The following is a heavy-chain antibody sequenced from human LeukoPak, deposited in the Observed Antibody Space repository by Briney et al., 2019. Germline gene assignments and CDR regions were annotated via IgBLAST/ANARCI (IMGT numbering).Heavy chain of an antibody. V-gene: IGHV4-59*01. J-gene: IGHJ6*02. Sequence: PSETLSLTCTVSGGSISSYYWSWIRQPPGKGLEWIGYIYYSGSTNYNPSLKSRVTISVDTSKNQFSLKLSSVTAADTAVYYCARAKQAVVYGMDVWGQGTTVTVSS. CDR3: ARAKQAVVYGMDV. D-gene: IGHD2-15*01. CDR1: GGSISSYY. CDR2: IYYSGST.